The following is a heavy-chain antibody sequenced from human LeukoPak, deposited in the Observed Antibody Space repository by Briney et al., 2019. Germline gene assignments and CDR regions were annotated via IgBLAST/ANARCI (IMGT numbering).Heavy chain of an antibody. D-gene: IGHD2-2*01. J-gene: IGHJ6*04. CDR1: GRSFSDHY. Sequence: PSETLSLTFAVYGRSFSDHYWSWIRQTPGKGLEWIGEINHSGSTNYNPSLKSRLTISIDTSKKQFSLRLGSLTAADTAVYYCAKPIDCSSTICTGPMDVWGKGTTVTVSA. V-gene: IGHV4-34*01. CDR2: INHSGST. CDR3: AKPIDCSSTICTGPMDV.